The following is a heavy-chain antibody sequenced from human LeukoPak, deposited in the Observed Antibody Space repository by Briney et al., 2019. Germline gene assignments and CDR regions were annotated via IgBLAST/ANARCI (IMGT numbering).Heavy chain of an antibody. V-gene: IGHV1-8*01. Sequence: GASVKVSCKASGYTFTSYDINWVRQATGQGLEWMGWMNPNSGNTGYAQKFQGRVTMTRNTSTSTAYMELRSLRSDDTAVNYCARDYGGWPSGSYAFGPDYWGQGTLVTVSS. D-gene: IGHD1-26*01. CDR3: ARDYGGWPSGSYAFGPDY. CDR2: MNPNSGNT. J-gene: IGHJ4*02. CDR1: GYTFTSYD.